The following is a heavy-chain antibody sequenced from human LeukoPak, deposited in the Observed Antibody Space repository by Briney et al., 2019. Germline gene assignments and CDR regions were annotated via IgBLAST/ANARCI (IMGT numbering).Heavy chain of an antibody. Sequence: ASVKVSCKASGYTFISYGITWVRQAPGQGLEWLGWISAYNGNIDYAQKLQGRVTLTTDTSTSTAYMEVSSLRSDDTAVYYCASMSGYYPSYYFDYWGQGTLVTVSS. D-gene: IGHD3-3*01. V-gene: IGHV1-18*01. CDR3: ASMSGYYPSYYFDY. CDR1: GYTFISYG. J-gene: IGHJ4*02. CDR2: ISAYNGNI.